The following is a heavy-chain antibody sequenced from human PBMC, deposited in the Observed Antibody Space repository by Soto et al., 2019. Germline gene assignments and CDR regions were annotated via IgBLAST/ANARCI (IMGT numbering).Heavy chain of an antibody. Sequence: ESLKISCKTSGYNFSAFWIHWVRQMPGKGLEWLGRIDPSDSYTNYSPSFEGHITISTDNSIATAYLQWGSLRASDTALYFCARVYKNWFDSWAQGTMVTVSS. V-gene: IGHV5-10-1*01. D-gene: IGHD1-1*01. CDR3: ARVYKNWFDS. CDR2: IDPSDSYT. J-gene: IGHJ5*01. CDR1: GYNFSAFW.